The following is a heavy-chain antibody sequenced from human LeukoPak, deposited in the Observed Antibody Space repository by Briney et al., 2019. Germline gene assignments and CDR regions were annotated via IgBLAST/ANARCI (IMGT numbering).Heavy chain of an antibody. CDR1: GFTFSSYG. CDR3: ARDPTLYYGPGSIEGY. CDR2: ISSSSSYI. V-gene: IGHV3-21*01. J-gene: IGHJ4*02. Sequence: GGSLRLSCAASGFTFSSYGMHWVRQAPGKGLEWVSSISSSSSYIYYADSVKGRFTISRDNAKNSLYLQMNSLGAEDTAVYYCARDPTLYYGPGSIEGYWGQGTLVTVSS. D-gene: IGHD3-10*01.